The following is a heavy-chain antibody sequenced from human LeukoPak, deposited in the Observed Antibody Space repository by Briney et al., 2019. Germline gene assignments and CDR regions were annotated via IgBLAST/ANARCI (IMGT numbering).Heavy chain of an antibody. CDR3: ATDPGETVPAAKGPRGDYCYGMDV. J-gene: IGHJ6*02. D-gene: IGHD2-2*01. CDR1: GYTLTELS. V-gene: IGHV1-24*01. Sequence: ASVKFSCKVSGYTLTELSMHWVRQAPGKGLEWMGGFDPEYGETIYAQKFQGRVTMTEDTSTDTAYMELNSLRSDDTAVYYCATDPGETVPAAKGPRGDYCYGMDVWGQGTTVTVSS. CDR2: FDPEYGET.